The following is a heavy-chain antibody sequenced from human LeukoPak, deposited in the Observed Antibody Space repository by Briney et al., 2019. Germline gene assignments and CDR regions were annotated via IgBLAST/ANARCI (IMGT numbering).Heavy chain of an antibody. Sequence: PSETLSLTCTVSGGSISSSSYYWGWIRQPPGKGLEWIGSIYYSGSTYYNPSLKSRVTISVDTSKNQFSLKLSSVTAADTAVYYCARTPPTYYMDVWGKGTTVTVSS. V-gene: IGHV4-39*07. D-gene: IGHD2-15*01. J-gene: IGHJ6*03. CDR3: ARTPPTYYMDV. CDR1: GGSISSSSYY. CDR2: IYYSGST.